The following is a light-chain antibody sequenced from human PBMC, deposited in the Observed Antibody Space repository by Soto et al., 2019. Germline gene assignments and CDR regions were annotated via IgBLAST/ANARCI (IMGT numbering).Light chain of an antibody. CDR3: QQYNSYSWT. J-gene: IGKJ1*01. Sequence: DIQMTQSPSSLSASVGDRVTINCRASQSISSYLNWYQQKPGKAPKLLIYAASSLQSGVPSRFSGSGSGTDFTLTISSLQPEDFATYYCQQYNSYSWTFGQGTKVDIK. CDR2: AAS. CDR1: QSISSY. V-gene: IGKV1-39*01.